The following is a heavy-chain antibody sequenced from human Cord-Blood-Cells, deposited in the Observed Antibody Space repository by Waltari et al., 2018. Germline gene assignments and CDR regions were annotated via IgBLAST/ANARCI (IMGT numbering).Heavy chain of an antibody. CDR1: GYTFTRYD. J-gene: IGHJ6*03. CDR3: ARAVPAAKYYYYYMDV. V-gene: IGHV1-8*03. Sequence: QVQLVQSGAEVKKPGASVKVSCKASGYTFTRYDINWVRQATGKGLEWMGWRNPKLGKTGYAQKFQGRVTITRNTSRSTAYMELSSLRSEDTAVYYCARAVPAAKYYYYYMDVWGKGTTVTVSS. D-gene: IGHD2-2*01. CDR2: RNPKLGKT.